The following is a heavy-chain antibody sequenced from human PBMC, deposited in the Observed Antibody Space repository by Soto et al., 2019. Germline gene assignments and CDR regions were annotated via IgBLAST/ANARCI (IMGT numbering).Heavy chain of an antibody. D-gene: IGHD6-13*01. CDR3: AKEGAAAASPNNWLDP. CDR2: ISYDGSNK. Sequence: QVQLVESGGGVVQPGRSLRLSCVASGFTFSSYGMHWVRQAPGKGLEWVAVISYDGSNKYYADSVKGRFTISRDNSKNTLYLQMNSLRAEDTAVYYCAKEGAAAASPNNWLDPWGQGTLVTVSS. J-gene: IGHJ5*02. V-gene: IGHV3-30*18. CDR1: GFTFSSYG.